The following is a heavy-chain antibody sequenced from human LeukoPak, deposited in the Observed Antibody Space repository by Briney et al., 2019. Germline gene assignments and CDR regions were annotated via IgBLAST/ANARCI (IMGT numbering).Heavy chain of an antibody. CDR3: ARYYQYYYDSSGYSTKDGLDY. CDR2: INSDGSST. CDR1: GFTFSSYW. J-gene: IGHJ4*02. D-gene: IGHD3-22*01. V-gene: IGHV3-74*01. Sequence: GGSLRLSCAASGFTFSSYWMHWVRQAPGKGLVWVSRINSDGSSTSYADSVKGRFTIPRDNAKNTLYLQMNSLRAEDTAVYYCARYYQYYYDSSGYSTKDGLDYWGQGTLVTVSS.